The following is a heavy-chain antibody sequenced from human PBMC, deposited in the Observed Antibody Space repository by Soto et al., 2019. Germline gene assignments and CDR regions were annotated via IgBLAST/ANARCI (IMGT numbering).Heavy chain of an antibody. CDR2: IYWDDDK. CDR3: AHIDPEIVTVGGHGGFDY. J-gene: IGHJ4*02. CDR1: GFSLTSGVG. D-gene: IGHD5-12*01. V-gene: IGHV2-5*02. Sequence: QITLKESGPTLVRPPQTLTLTCTFSGFSLTSGVGVGWIRQPPGKALEWLALIYWDDDKRYSPSLKNRLTITNDTSKNQVDLTMTNVGPVDTATYFCAHIDPEIVTVGGHGGFDYWGQGTLVTVSS.